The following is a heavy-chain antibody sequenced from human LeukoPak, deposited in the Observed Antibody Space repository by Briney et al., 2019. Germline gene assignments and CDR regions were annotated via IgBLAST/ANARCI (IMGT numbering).Heavy chain of an antibody. Sequence: PSETLSLTCTVSGASISRGGYYWDWIRQPPGKGLEWIGTIYYSGNTYYNPSLKSRVTISADTSRNQFSLKLTSVTAADTAVYYCARGHSRNWKRGSWFDPWGQGTLVTVSS. CDR1: GASISRGGYY. D-gene: IGHD1-1*01. V-gene: IGHV4-39*01. CDR3: ARGHSRNWKRGSWFDP. J-gene: IGHJ5*02. CDR2: IYYSGNT.